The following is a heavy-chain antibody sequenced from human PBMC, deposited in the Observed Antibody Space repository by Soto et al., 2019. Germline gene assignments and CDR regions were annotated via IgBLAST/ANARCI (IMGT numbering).Heavy chain of an antibody. CDR2: IKQDGSEK. D-gene: IGHD6-13*01. V-gene: IGHV3-7*03. Sequence: GGSLRLSCAASGFTFSSYWMSWVRQAPGKGLEWVANIKQDGSEKYYVDSVKGRFTISRDNAKNSLYLQMNSLRAEDTAVYYCAAWYSSSWYFSYYYYYGMDVWGQGTTVTVSS. J-gene: IGHJ6*02. CDR1: GFTFSSYW. CDR3: AAWYSSSWYFSYYYYYGMDV.